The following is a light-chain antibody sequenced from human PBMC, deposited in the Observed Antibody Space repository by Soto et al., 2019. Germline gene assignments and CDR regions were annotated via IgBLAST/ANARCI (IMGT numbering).Light chain of an antibody. CDR1: QRISSN. J-gene: IGKJ5*01. CDR2: GAS. V-gene: IGKV3-15*01. Sequence: EIVMTQSPATLSVSPGERATLSCRASQRISSNLAWYQHKPGQAPRLLIFGASTRATGIPARFSGSGSGTDFTLTISSLEPEDFAVYYCQQRSNWPITFGQGTRLEIK. CDR3: QQRSNWPIT.